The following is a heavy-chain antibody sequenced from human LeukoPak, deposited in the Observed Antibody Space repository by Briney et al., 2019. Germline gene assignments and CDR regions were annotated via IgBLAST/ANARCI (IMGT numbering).Heavy chain of an antibody. CDR2: IYYSGSP. D-gene: IGHD4/OR15-4a*01. Sequence: SQTLSLTCTVSGASISSGDYYWNWIRQSPEKGLEWIGYIYYSGSPYYNPSLKSRVTISVDTSKNQFSLKLSSVTAADTAVYYCARVLEAGANDYWGQGTLVTVSS. J-gene: IGHJ4*02. CDR3: ARVLEAGANDY. V-gene: IGHV4-30-4*01. CDR1: GASISSGDYY.